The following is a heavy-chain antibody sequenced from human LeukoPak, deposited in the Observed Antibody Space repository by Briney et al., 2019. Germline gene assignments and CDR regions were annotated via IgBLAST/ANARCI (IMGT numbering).Heavy chain of an antibody. Sequence: PGGSLRLSCAASGFTFSTYWMTWVRQAPGKGLEWVANLKLDGSETYYVDSVKGRFTISRDNAKNSLYLQMNSLRAEDTAVYYCAREGAASGIYFDYWGQGTLVTV. CDR2: LKLDGSET. CDR3: AREGAASGIYFDY. V-gene: IGHV3-7*03. D-gene: IGHD1-26*01. CDR1: GFTFSTYW. J-gene: IGHJ4*02.